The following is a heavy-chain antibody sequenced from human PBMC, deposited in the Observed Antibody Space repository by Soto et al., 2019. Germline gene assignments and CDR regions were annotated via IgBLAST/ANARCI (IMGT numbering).Heavy chain of an antibody. J-gene: IGHJ5*02. CDR1: GYTFTSYG. CDR3: ARSIVVVVAATEKPNSNWFDP. Sequence: GASVKVSCKASGYTFTSYGISWVRQAPGQGLEWMGWISAYNGNTNYAQKLQGRVTMTTDTSTSTAYMELRSLRSDDTAVYYCARSIVVVVAATEKPNSNWFDPWGQGTLVTVSS. D-gene: IGHD2-15*01. V-gene: IGHV1-18*01. CDR2: ISAYNGNT.